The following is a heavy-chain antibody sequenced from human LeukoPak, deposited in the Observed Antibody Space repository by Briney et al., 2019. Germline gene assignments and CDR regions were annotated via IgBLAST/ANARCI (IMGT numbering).Heavy chain of an antibody. CDR3: ARRGLYSSSREYYFDS. V-gene: IGHV3-7*01. Sequence: GGSLRLSCAASGFTFTNDFMTWVRQAPGKGLEWVANMKVDGSDIHYVDSVKGRFTISSDNARNSLYLQMGSLRAEDTAVYYCARRGLYSSSREYYFDSWGQGTLVTVSS. CDR1: GFTFTNDF. J-gene: IGHJ4*02. D-gene: IGHD6-13*01. CDR2: MKVDGSDI.